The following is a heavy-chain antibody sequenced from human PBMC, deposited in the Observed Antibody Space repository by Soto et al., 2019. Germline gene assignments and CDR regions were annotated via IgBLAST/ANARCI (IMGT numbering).Heavy chain of an antibody. V-gene: IGHV3-66*04. J-gene: IGHJ4*02. CDR1: GFTVSSNY. CDR3: ASQSSGWYLASFDY. CDR2: IYSGGST. Sequence: PGGSVRLSCAASGFTVSSNYMSWVRQAPGKGLEWVSVIYSGGSTYYADSVKGRFTISRDNSKNTLYLQMNSLRAEDTAVYYCASQSSGWYLASFDYWGQGTLVTVSS. D-gene: IGHD6-19*01.